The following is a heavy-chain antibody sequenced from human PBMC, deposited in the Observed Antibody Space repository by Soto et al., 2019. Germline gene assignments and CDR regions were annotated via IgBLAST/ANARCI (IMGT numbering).Heavy chain of an antibody. Sequence: EVQLLESGGGLVQPGGSLRLSCAASGFTFSSYAMSWVRQAPGKGLEWVSGVSGSGGTTYYADSVKGRFTISRDNSKSTLYLQMNSLRAEDTAVYYCAEWSAYCLPPNRVRGRGMDVWGQGTTVTVSS. CDR2: VSGSGGTT. V-gene: IGHV3-23*01. CDR1: GFTFSSYA. D-gene: IGHD3-3*01. CDR3: AEWSAYCLPPNRVRGRGMDV. J-gene: IGHJ6*02.